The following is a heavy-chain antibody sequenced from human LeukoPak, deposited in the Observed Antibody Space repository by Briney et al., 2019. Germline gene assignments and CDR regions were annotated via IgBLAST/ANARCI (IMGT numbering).Heavy chain of an antibody. Sequence: GGSLRLSCAASGFTFSSYAMSWVRQAPGKGLEWVSAISGSGGSTYYADSVKGRFTISRDNSKNTLYLQMNSLRAEDTAVYYCAKTSPFYYDSSGYPFDYWGQGTLVTVSS. D-gene: IGHD3-22*01. V-gene: IGHV3-23*01. CDR3: AKTSPFYYDSSGYPFDY. CDR2: ISGSGGST. CDR1: GFTFSSYA. J-gene: IGHJ4*02.